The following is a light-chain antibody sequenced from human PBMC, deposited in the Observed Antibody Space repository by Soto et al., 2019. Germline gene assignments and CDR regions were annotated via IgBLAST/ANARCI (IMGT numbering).Light chain of an antibody. Sequence: QSVLTQPPSASGTPGQRVTISCSGSRSNIGSNTVNWYHQIPGTAPKLLIYSNDQQPSGVPDRFSGSKSGTSASLVISGLQSEDEADYYCAAWDDSLNGAVFGGGTQLTVL. CDR2: SND. CDR3: AAWDDSLNGAV. V-gene: IGLV1-44*01. J-gene: IGLJ7*01. CDR1: RSNIGSNT.